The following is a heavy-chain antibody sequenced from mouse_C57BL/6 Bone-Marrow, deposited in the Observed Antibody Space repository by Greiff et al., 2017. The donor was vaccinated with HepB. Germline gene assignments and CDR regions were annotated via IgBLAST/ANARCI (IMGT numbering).Heavy chain of an antibody. CDR2: ISDGGSYT. V-gene: IGHV5-4*03. Sequence: EVKLMESGGGLVKPGGSLKLSCAASGFTFSSYAMSWVRQTPEKRLEWVATISDGGSYTYYPDNVKGRFTISRDNTKNNLYLQMSHLKSEDTAMYYCARGGSFDYWGQGTTLTVSS. CDR3: ARGGSFDY. CDR1: GFTFSSYA. J-gene: IGHJ2*01.